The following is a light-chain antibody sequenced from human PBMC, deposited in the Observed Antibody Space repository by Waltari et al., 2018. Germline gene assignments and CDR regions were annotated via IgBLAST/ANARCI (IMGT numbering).Light chain of an antibody. J-gene: IGLJ2*01. Sequence: QSVLTQPPSVSRAPGQRVTISCTGSSSNIGAGFAVHWYQQLPGTAPKLLIYGNSHRPSGVPDRFSGSKSGTSASLAITGLQAEDEADYYCQSYDSSLSGRVFGGGTKLTVL. CDR1: SSNIGAGFA. CDR3: QSYDSSLSGRV. CDR2: GNS. V-gene: IGLV1-40*01.